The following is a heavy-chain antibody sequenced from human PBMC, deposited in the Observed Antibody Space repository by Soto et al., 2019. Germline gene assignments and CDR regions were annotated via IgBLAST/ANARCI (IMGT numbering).Heavy chain of an antibody. CDR3: ARAGGGNAVY. Sequence: PGGSLRLSCAASGFTFSDYYMEWVRQAPGKGLEWVGRSRNKANSYTTEYAASVKGRFTISRDDSKNSLYLQMNSLKTEDTAVYYCARAGGGNAVYWGQGTLVTVSS. J-gene: IGHJ4*02. CDR1: GFTFSDYY. D-gene: IGHD2-15*01. CDR2: SRNKANSYTT. V-gene: IGHV3-72*01.